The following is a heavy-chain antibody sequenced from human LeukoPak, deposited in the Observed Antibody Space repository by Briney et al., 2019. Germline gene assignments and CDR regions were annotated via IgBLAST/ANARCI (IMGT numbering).Heavy chain of an antibody. CDR3: ARGGPYYDILTGHVAYYYFYGMDV. D-gene: IGHD3-9*01. Sequence: SETLSLTCTVSGGSISSSSYYWGWIRQPPGKGLEWIGSIYYSGSTYYNPSLKSRVTISVDTSKNQFSLKLSSVTAADTAVYYCARGGPYYDILTGHVAYYYFYGMDVLGQGTTVTVSS. J-gene: IGHJ6*02. CDR2: IYYSGST. V-gene: IGHV4-39*01. CDR1: GGSISSSSYY.